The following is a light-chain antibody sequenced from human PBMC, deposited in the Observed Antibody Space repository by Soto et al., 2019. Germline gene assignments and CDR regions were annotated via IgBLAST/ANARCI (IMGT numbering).Light chain of an antibody. CDR3: QQRSSWWT. J-gene: IGKJ1*01. CDR2: DAS. CDR1: QSVSSY. Sequence: EIVMTQSPATLSVSPGERATLSCRASQSVSSYLAWYQQKPGQAPRLLIYDASNRATGIPARFSGSGSGTDFTLTISSLEPEDFAVYYCQQRSSWWTFGQGTKVDIK. V-gene: IGKV3-11*01.